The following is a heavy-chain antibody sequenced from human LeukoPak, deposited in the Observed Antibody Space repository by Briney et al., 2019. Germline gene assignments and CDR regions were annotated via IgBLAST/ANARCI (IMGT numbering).Heavy chain of an antibody. CDR2: ISSSSSYI. V-gene: IGHV3-21*01. CDR3: ARDGAYCSGGSCYLDYYYYGMDV. CDR1: GFTFSSYS. Sequence: GGSLRLSCAASGFTFSSYSMNWVRQAPGKGLEWVSSISSSSSYIYYADSVKGRFTISRDNAKNSLYLQMNSLRAEDTAVYYCARDGAYCSGGSCYLDYYYYGMDVWGQGTTVTVSS. D-gene: IGHD2-15*01. J-gene: IGHJ6*02.